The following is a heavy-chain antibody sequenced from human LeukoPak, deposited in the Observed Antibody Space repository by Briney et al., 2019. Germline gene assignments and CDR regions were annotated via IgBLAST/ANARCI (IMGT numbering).Heavy chain of an antibody. J-gene: IGHJ4*02. CDR1: GFTFSSYS. CDR3: ARGLVVVVAATRVYYFGY. Sequence: GGSLRLSCAASGFTFSSYSMNWVRQAPGKGLEWVSSISSSSSYIYYADSVKGRFTISRDNAKNSLYLQMNSLRAEDTAVYYCARGLVVVVAATRVYYFGYWGQGTLVTVSS. V-gene: IGHV3-21*01. D-gene: IGHD2-15*01. CDR2: ISSSSSYI.